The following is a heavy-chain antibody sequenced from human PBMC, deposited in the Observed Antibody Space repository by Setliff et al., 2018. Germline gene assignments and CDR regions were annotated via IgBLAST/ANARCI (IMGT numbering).Heavy chain of an antibody. CDR2: IYTSWST. Sequence: SETLSLTCTVSGDSISSRRNYWGWFRQPAGKELEWIGQIYTSWSTNYYPSLKSRVTISLDTSKNQFSLKLSSVTAADTAVYYCARHRIAAAVHMDVWGKGTTVTVSS. CDR3: ARHRIAAAVHMDV. CDR1: GDSISSRRNY. J-gene: IGHJ6*03. V-gene: IGHV4-61*09. D-gene: IGHD6-13*01.